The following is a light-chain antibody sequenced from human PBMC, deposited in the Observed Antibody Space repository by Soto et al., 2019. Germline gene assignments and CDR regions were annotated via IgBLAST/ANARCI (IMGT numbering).Light chain of an antibody. V-gene: IGLV2-14*01. Sequence: QSALTQPASVSGSPGQTITISCAGTMRDVGAYNLVSWYQQHPGRAPQLIIYEVRNRPSGISFRFSGSKSGNTASLTISGLQAEDEADYYCSSYTSKSSLIFGGGTKLTVL. CDR1: MRDVGAYNL. CDR2: EVR. J-gene: IGLJ2*01. CDR3: SSYTSKSSLI.